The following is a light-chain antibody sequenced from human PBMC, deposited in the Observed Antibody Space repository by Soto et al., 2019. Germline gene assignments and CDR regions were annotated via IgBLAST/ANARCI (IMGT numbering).Light chain of an antibody. J-gene: IGKJ4*01. CDR2: TVS. Sequence: DIHMTQSPSSVSASVGDRVTINCLATQGISSWLAWDQQKPGTAPKPLIYTVSSLQSGVPSRFSGSGSGNDFTLTISSLQPGDFATYYCQQGNTFPLPFGGGTKVEIK. V-gene: IGKV1-12*01. CDR3: QQGNTFPLP. CDR1: QGISSW.